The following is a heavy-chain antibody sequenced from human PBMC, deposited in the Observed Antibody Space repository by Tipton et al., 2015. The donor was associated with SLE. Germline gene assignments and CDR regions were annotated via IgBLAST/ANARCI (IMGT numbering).Heavy chain of an antibody. V-gene: IGHV4-61*08. CDR2: IYYSGST. J-gene: IGHJ3*02. Sequence: TLSLTCSVSGASITSDDYYWSWIRQPPGKGLEWIGYIYYSGSTNYNPSLKSRVTISVDTSKNQFSLKLSSVTAADTAVYYCARGEDIVVAVDAFDIWGQGTMVTVSS. CDR3: ARGEDIVVAVDAFDI. D-gene: IGHD2-15*01. CDR1: GASITSDDYY.